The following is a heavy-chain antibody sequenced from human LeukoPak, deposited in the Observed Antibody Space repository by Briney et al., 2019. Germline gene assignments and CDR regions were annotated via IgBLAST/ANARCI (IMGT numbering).Heavy chain of an antibody. V-gene: IGHV3-30-3*01. CDR2: ISYDGSNK. J-gene: IGHJ6*02. Sequence: GGSLRLSCAASGFTFSSYAMHWVRQAPGKGLEWVAVISYDGSNKYYADSVKGRFTISRGNAKNSLYLQMNSLRAEDTAVYYCARETGHFYGMDVWGQGTTVTVSS. CDR3: ARETGHFYGMDV. CDR1: GFTFSSYA.